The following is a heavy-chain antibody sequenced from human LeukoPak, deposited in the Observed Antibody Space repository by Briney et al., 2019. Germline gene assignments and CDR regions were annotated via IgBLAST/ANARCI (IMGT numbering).Heavy chain of an antibody. CDR3: ARGPSMIVVVMPFDY. V-gene: IGHV1-2*02. CDR1: GYTFTGYY. D-gene: IGHD3-22*01. Sequence: ASVKVSCKASGYTFTGYYMHWVRQAPGQGLEWMGWINPNSGGTNYAQKLQGRVTMTTDTSTSTAYMELRSLRSDDTAVYYCARGPSMIVVVMPFDYWGQGTLVTVSS. J-gene: IGHJ4*02. CDR2: INPNSGGT.